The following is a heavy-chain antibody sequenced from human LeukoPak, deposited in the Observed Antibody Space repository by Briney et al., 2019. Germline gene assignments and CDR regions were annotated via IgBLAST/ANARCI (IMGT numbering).Heavy chain of an antibody. D-gene: IGHD3-22*01. CDR3: ARPRYYYDSSGYYY. CDR1: GGSINNYY. Sequence: SETLSLTCTVSGGSINNYYWDWIRQPPGKGLEWIGYIYYSGNTNYNPSLKSRATISVDTSKNQFSLKLSSVTAADTAVYYCARPRYYYDSSGYYYWGQGTLVTVSS. V-gene: IGHV4-59*12. CDR2: IYYSGNT. J-gene: IGHJ4*02.